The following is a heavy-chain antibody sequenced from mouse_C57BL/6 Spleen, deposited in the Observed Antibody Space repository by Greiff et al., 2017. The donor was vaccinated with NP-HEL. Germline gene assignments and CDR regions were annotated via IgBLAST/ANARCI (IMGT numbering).Heavy chain of an antibody. CDR3: ARGATVVEGYFDV. CDR1: GFTFSDYG. CDR2: ISSGSSTI. Sequence: EVQLVESGGGLVKPGGSLKLSCAASGFTFSDYGMHWVRQAPEKGLEWVAYISSGSSTIYYADTVKGRFTISRDNAKNTLFLQMTSLRSEDTAMYYSARGATVVEGYFDVWGTGTTVTVSS. D-gene: IGHD1-1*01. V-gene: IGHV5-17*01. J-gene: IGHJ1*03.